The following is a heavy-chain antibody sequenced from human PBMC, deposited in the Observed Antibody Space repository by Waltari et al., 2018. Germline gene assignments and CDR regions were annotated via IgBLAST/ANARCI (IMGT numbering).Heavy chain of an antibody. J-gene: IGHJ4*02. D-gene: IGHD3-16*01. CDR1: GYTITELS. CDR2: CDPEDGDT. Sequence: QVQLVQSGAEVKKPGASVKVSCKVSGYTITELSMHWVRQAPGKGLGCMGGCDPEDGDTIDARKFQGRVTSTEDTSTDTAYMERSSLRPEDTAVYYCATSVADIMITFGGPGYYFDDWGQGTLVTVSS. V-gene: IGHV1-24*01. CDR3: ATSVADIMITFGGPGYYFDD.